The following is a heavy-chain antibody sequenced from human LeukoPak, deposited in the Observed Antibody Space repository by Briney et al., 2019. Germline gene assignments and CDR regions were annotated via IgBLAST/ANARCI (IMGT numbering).Heavy chain of an antibody. V-gene: IGHV3-23*01. CDR1: GFTFSSYV. J-gene: IGHJ5*02. CDR3: AKVTGDDFWSGYSNNWFDP. Sequence: GGSLRLSCAASGFTFSSYVMSWVRQAPGKGLEWVSAISGSGGSTYYADSVKGRFTISRDNSKNTMYLQMSSLSAEDTAVYYCAKVTGDDFWSGYSNNWFDPWGQGTLVTVSS. D-gene: IGHD3-3*01. CDR2: ISGSGGST.